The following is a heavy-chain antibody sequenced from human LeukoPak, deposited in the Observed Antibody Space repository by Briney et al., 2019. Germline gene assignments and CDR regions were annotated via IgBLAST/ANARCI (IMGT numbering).Heavy chain of an antibody. D-gene: IGHD6-13*01. CDR1: GFTVSGNY. CDR2: ISNDGDT. CDR3: ARAGPSSSWHQFDY. Sequence: PGGSLRLSCAASGFTVSGNYMSWVRQGPGKGLECVSVISNDGDTYYADSVKGRFTISRDNSKNTLYLQMNSLRAEDTAVYYCARAGPSSSWHQFDYWGQGTLVTVSS. V-gene: IGHV3-66*01. J-gene: IGHJ4*02.